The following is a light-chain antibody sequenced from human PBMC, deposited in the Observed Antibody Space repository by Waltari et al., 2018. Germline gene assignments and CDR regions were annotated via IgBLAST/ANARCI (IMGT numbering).Light chain of an antibody. V-gene: IGLV1-51*01. J-gene: IGLJ2*01. CDR1: SSNIGHNY. Sequence: QSVLTQPPSVSAAPRQTVTISCSGDSSNIGHNYVAWYQQVSGTAPKRLIYDNDKRPSGFPDRFSGSKSGTSATLAITGLQTGDEADYFCGTWDSSLSAEVFGGGTKLTVL. CDR2: DND. CDR3: GTWDSSLSAEV.